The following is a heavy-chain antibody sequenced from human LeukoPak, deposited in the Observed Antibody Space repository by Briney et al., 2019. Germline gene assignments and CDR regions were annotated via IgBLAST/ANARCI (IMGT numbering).Heavy chain of an antibody. V-gene: IGHV4-39*01. CDR1: GGSISSSNYY. CDR2: IYYSGST. Sequence: KPSETLSLTCSVSGGSISSSNYYWGWIRQPPGKGLEWIGNIYYSGSTYYNPSLKSRVTISVDTSKNQFSLKLNSVTASDTAVYYCARPTTLHSSGLPDAFDIWGQGTTVTVSS. CDR3: ARPTTLHSSGLPDAFDI. J-gene: IGHJ3*02. D-gene: IGHD3-22*01.